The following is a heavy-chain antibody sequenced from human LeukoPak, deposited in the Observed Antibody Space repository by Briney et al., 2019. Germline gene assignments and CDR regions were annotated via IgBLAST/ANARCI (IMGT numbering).Heavy chain of an antibody. D-gene: IGHD3-22*01. J-gene: IGHJ3*02. CDR2: IYTSGST. CDR3: AREGTMIVDDALDI. CDR1: GGSISSYY. V-gene: IGHV4-4*07. Sequence: PSETLSLTCTVSGGSISSYYWSWIRQPAGKGLEWIGRIYTSGSTNYNPSLKSRVTMSVDTSKNQFSLKLSSVTAADTAVYYCAREGTMIVDDALDIWGQGTMVTVSS.